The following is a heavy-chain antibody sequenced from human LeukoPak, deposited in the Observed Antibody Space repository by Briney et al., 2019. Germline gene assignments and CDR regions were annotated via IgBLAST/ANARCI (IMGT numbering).Heavy chain of an antibody. D-gene: IGHD6-6*01. Sequence: GGSLRLSWAASGFTFSSYGMHWVRQAPGKGLEWVAVIWYDGSNKYYADSVKGRFTISRDNSKNTLYLQMNSLRAEDTAVYYCARESIAATIDPWGQGTLVTVSS. CDR2: IWYDGSNK. V-gene: IGHV3-33*01. CDR3: ARESIAATIDP. J-gene: IGHJ5*02. CDR1: GFTFSSYG.